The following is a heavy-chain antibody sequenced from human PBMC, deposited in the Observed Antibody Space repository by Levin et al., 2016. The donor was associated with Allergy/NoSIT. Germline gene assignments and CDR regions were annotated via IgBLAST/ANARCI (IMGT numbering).Heavy chain of an antibody. J-gene: IGHJ4*02. D-gene: IGHD7-27*01. CDR3: ARDPVDNGGLDFDY. CDR2: IKTDGTEK. Sequence: GGSLRLSCAASGFTFSNYWMNWVRQAPGKGLEWVANIKTDGTEKNYVDSVKGRFAISRDNAKNSVYLQMNSLRGEDTAVYYCARDPVDNGGLDFDYWGQGALVTVSS. CDR1: GFTFSNYW. V-gene: IGHV3-7*01.